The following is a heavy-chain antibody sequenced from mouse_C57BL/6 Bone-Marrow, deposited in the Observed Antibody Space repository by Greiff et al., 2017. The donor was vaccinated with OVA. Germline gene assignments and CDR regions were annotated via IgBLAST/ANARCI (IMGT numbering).Heavy chain of an antibody. CDR2: IDPENGDT. J-gene: IGHJ3*01. D-gene: IGHD2-3*01. Sequence: VQLQQSGAELVRPGASVKLSCTASGFNIKDGYMHWVKQRPEQGLEWIGWIDPENGDTEYASKFQGKATITADTSSNTAYLQLSSLTSEDTAVYYCTTLDGYLFAYWGQGTLVTVSA. CDR1: GFNIKDGY. CDR3: TTLDGYLFAY. V-gene: IGHV14-4*01.